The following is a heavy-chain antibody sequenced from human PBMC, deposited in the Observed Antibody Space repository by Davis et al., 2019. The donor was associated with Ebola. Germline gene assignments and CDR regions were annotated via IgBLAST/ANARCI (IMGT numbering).Heavy chain of an antibody. J-gene: IGHJ4*02. D-gene: IGHD2-15*01. V-gene: IGHV4-39*01. CDR3: ASRASVVAANGGDY. CDR1: GGSISSSSYY. CDR2: IYYSGST. Sequence: PSETLSLTCTVSGGSISSSSYYWGWIRQPPGKGLEWIGSIYYSGSTYYNPSLKSRVTISVDTSKNQFSLKLSSVTAADTAVYYCASRASVVAANGGDYWGQGTLVTVSS.